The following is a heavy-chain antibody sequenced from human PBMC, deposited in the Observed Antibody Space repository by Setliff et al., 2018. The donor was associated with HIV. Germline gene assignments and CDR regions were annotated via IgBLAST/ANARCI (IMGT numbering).Heavy chain of an antibody. CDR1: GYTFNNYG. J-gene: IGHJ6*02. Sequence: ASVKVSCKASGYTFNNYGISWVRQAPGQRLEWMGYINAGDDNTRYSEKFQGRVTMTRDTSTSTVYMELSSLRSEDTAVYYCARGPYSSGFKTWRDYYYYYGMDVWGQGTTVTVSS. D-gene: IGHD6-19*01. CDR3: ARGPYSSGFKTWRDYYYYYGMDV. CDR2: INAGDDNT. V-gene: IGHV1-3*01.